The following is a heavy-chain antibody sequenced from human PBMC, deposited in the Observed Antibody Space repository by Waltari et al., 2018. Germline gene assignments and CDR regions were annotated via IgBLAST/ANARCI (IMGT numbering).Heavy chain of an antibody. CDR3: ARDRGRGLYLDS. Sequence: QVQLQESGPGLVKPSGTLSLTCSVSGDSMNTNYWWSWVRQAPGKGLEWIGQSHRSGRTHYHPSLESRVATSIDTSKNEFSLEVTSATAADTAVYFCARDRGRGLYLDSWGQGILVTVSP. J-gene: IGHJ4*02. CDR2: SHRSGRT. D-gene: IGHD5-12*01. V-gene: IGHV4-4*02. CDR1: GDSMNTNYW.